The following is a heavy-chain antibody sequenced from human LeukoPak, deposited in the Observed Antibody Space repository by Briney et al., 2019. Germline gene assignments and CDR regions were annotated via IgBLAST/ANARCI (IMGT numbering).Heavy chain of an antibody. CDR1: GFTFSRLA. D-gene: IGHD2-2*01. CDR3: ARGGASTSWDPLDY. V-gene: IGHV3-23*01. Sequence: PGGSLRLSCAASGFTFSRLAMTWVRQAPGKGLEWVSTISASGPYYADAVRGRFTISRDNSRNTLSLQMDSLRAEDTAVYYCARGGASTSWDPLDYWGQGTLVTVSS. CDR2: ISASGP. J-gene: IGHJ4*02.